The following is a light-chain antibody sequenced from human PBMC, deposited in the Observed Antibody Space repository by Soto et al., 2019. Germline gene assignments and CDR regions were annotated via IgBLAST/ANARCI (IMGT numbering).Light chain of an antibody. Sequence: QSALTQPASVSGSPGQSITISCTGTSSDVGGYNYVSWYQRHPGKAPKLMIFDVSNRPSGVSNRFSGSKSANTASLTISGLQAEDEADYFCSSYTRSTTPYVFGTGTKLTVL. CDR3: SSYTRSTTPYV. CDR2: DVS. CDR1: SSDVGGYNY. J-gene: IGLJ1*01. V-gene: IGLV2-14*03.